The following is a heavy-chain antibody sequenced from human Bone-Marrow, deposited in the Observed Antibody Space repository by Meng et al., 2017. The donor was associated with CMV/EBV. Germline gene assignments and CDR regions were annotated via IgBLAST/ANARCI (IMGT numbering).Heavy chain of an antibody. D-gene: IGHD6-13*01. CDR3: ARAAEAAAATLWVNWFDP. CDR1: GGSFSGYY. Sequence: SETLSLTCAVYGGSFSGYYWSWIRQPPGKGLEWIGEINHSGSTNYNPSLKSRVTISVDTSKNQFSLKLSSVTAADTAGYYCARAAEAAAATLWVNWFDPWGQGTLVTVSS. V-gene: IGHV4-34*01. CDR2: INHSGST. J-gene: IGHJ5*02.